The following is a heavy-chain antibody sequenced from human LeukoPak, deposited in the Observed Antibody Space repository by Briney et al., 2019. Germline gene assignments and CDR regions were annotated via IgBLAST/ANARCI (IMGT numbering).Heavy chain of an antibody. J-gene: IGHJ4*02. CDR3: ARDVGYYDSSGYSDY. V-gene: IGHV3-21*01. D-gene: IGHD3-22*01. Sequence: GGSLRLSCAASGFTFSAYSMSWVRQAPGKGLEWVSSISSGSSYIYYADSVKGRFTISRDNAKNSLYLQMNSLRAEDTAVYYCARDVGYYDSSGYSDYWGQGTLVTVSS. CDR1: GFTFSAYS. CDR2: ISSGSSYI.